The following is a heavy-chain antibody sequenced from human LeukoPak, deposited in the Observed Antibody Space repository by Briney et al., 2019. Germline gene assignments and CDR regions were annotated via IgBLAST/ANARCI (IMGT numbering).Heavy chain of an antibody. D-gene: IGHD5-12*01. Sequence: ASVKVSFKASGYTFTSYGISWVRQAPGQALEWMGWISAYNGNTNYAQKLQGRDIMTTDTSTSTAYMELRSMRSDDTAVYYCARDAARYSGYGSYDYWGQGTLVTVYS. CDR3: ARDAARYSGYGSYDY. CDR2: ISAYNGNT. V-gene: IGHV1-18*01. J-gene: IGHJ4*02. CDR1: GYTFTSYG.